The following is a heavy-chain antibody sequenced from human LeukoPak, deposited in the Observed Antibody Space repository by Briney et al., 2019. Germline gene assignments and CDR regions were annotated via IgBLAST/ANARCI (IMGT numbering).Heavy chain of an antibody. CDR2: IRHDGSNK. V-gene: IGHV3-30*02. J-gene: IGHJ4*02. CDR3: ARGVLRYYYDSSGYYPNDY. CDR1: GFTFSSYG. Sequence: PGGSLRLSCAASGFTFSSYGMHWVRQAPGKGLEWVAFIRHDGSNKYYADSVKGRFTISRDNSKNTLYLQMNSLRAEDTAVYYCARGVLRYYYDSSGYYPNDYWGQGTLVTVSS. D-gene: IGHD3-22*01.